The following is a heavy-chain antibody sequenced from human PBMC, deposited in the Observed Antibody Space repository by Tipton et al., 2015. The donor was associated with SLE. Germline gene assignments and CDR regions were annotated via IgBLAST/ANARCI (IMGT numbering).Heavy chain of an antibody. J-gene: IGHJ4*02. D-gene: IGHD3-10*01. Sequence: TLSLTCTVSGASIRSYYWTWIRQPPGKRLEWIAYIYYSDTTYYNPSLKSRVSISVDASKNQFSLNVSSVTAADTAVYYCASEGSGSSSTDYWGQGTLVTVSS. V-gene: IGHV4-59*06. CDR2: IYYSDTT. CDR1: GASIRSYY. CDR3: ASEGSGSSSTDY.